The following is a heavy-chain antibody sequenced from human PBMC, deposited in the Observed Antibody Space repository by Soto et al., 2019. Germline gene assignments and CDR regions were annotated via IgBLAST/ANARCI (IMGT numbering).Heavy chain of an antibody. CDR1: GYTFTGYY. D-gene: IGHD4-4*01. CDR3: ARSGVVGYNNYYYYGMDV. CDR2: INPNSGGT. J-gene: IGHJ6*02. V-gene: IGHV1-2*04. Sequence: ASVKVSCEASGYTFTGYYMHWVRQAPRQGLEWMGWINPNSGGTNYAQKFQGWVTMTRDTSISTAYMELSRLRSDDTAVYYCARSGVVGYNNYYYYGMDVWGQGTTVTVSS.